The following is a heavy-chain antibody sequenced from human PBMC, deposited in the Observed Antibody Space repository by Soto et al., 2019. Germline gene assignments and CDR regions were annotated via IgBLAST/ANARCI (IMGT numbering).Heavy chain of an antibody. Sequence: GASVKVSCKASGYTFTSYYMHWARQAPGQGLEWMGIINPSGGSTSYAQKFQGRVTMTRDTSTSTVYMELSSLRSEDTAVYYCARERSHPQDEGYFDYWGQGTLVTVSS. CDR2: INPSGGST. V-gene: IGHV1-46*01. D-gene: IGHD1-26*01. CDR3: ARERSHPQDEGYFDY. CDR1: GYTFTSYY. J-gene: IGHJ4*02.